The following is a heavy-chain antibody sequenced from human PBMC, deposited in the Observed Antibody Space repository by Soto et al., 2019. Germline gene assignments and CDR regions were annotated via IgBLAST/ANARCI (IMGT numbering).Heavy chain of an antibody. D-gene: IGHD5-18*01. J-gene: IGHJ4*02. CDR3: AILDSAMVKILY. CDR2: MYYSANT. V-gene: IGHV4-39*01. Sequence: SETLSLTCTVSGGSISSRSDYWGWIRQPPGKGLEWIGSMYYSANTYYNPSLKSRVTISVDTPRNQFSLKLSSVTAADTAVYYCAILDSAMVKILYWGQGALVTVSS. CDR1: GGSISSRSDY.